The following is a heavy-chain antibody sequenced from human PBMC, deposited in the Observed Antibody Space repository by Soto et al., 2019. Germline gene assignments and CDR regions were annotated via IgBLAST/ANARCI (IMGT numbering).Heavy chain of an antibody. CDR2: ISSSSSSTI. J-gene: IGHJ4*02. Sequence: EVQLVESGGGLVQPGGSLRLSCAASGFTFSSYSMNWVRQAPGKGLEWVSYISSSSSSTIYYADSVKGRFTISRDNAKNSLYLQMNSLRAEDTAVYYCARGATYYYDSSAQGYFDYWGQGTLVTVSS. D-gene: IGHD3-22*01. CDR3: ARGATYYYDSSAQGYFDY. V-gene: IGHV3-48*01. CDR1: GFTFSSYS.